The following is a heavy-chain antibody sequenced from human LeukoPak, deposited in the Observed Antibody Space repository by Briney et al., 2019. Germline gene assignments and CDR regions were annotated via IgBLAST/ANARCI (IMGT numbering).Heavy chain of an antibody. CDR1: GFTFSSYA. V-gene: IGHV3-30-3*01. CDR2: ISYDGSNK. D-gene: IGHD5-24*01. J-gene: IGHJ6*02. CDR3: ARDYRITYYYYYGVDV. Sequence: GGSLRLSCAASGFTFSSYAMHWVRRAPGKGLEWVAVISYDGSNKYYADSVKGRFTISRDNSKNTLYLQMNSLRAEDTAVYYCARDYRITYYYYYGVDVWGQGTTVTVSS.